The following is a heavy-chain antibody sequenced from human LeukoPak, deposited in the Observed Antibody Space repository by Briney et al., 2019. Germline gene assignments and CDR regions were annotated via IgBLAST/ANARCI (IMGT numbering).Heavy chain of an antibody. CDR1: GYTFTNYD. CDR2: VNPDSGNT. V-gene: IGHV1-8*01. J-gene: IGHJ6*03. D-gene: IGHD3-22*01. Sequence: GSVKVSCKASGYTFTNYDINWVRQATGQGLEWMGWVNPDSGNTGYAQKFQGRVTMTRNTSISTAYMELSSLRSEDTAVYYCARAGANYYDSSGYPNPIGFYYYYMDVWGKGTTVTVSS. CDR3: ARAGANYYDSSGYPNPIGFYYYYMDV.